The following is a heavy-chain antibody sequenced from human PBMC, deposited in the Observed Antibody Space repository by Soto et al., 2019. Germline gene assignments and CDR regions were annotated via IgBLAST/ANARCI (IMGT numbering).Heavy chain of an antibody. V-gene: IGHV1-3*01. CDR3: ARAPREHCSGGSCYDWGGAFDI. Sequence: QVQLVQSGAEVKKPGASVKVSCKASGYTFTSYAMHWVRQAPGQRLEWMGWINAGNGNTKYSQKFQGRVTITRDTYASTAYMELSSLRAEDTAVYYCARAPREHCSGGSCYDWGGAFDIWGQGTMVTVSS. CDR1: GYTFTSYA. J-gene: IGHJ3*02. D-gene: IGHD2-15*01. CDR2: INAGNGNT.